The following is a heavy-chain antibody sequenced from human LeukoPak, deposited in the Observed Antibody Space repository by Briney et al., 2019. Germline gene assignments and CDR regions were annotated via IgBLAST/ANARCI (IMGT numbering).Heavy chain of an antibody. J-gene: IGHJ4*02. CDR1: GFTFSSYA. V-gene: IGHV3-23*01. CDR2: ISGSGGST. Sequence: GGSLRLSCAASGFTFSSYAMSWVRQAPGKGLEWVSAISGSGGSTYYADSVKGRFTISRDNSKSTLYLQMNSLRAEDAAVYYCAKFHIVVVPAASLCFDYWGQGTLVTVSS. CDR3: AKFHIVVVPAASLCFDY. D-gene: IGHD2-2*01.